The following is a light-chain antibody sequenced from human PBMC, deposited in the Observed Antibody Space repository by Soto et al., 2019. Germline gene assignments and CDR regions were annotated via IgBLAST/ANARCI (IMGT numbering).Light chain of an antibody. Sequence: EIVLTQSPDTLSLSPGERATLSCRASQSVSSYLAWYQQKRGQAPRLLIYAASTRATGIPARFSGSGSGTDFTLTISSLQPVDVATYYCQRYDSAPLTFGGGTKV. V-gene: IGKV3D-15*01. J-gene: IGKJ4*01. CDR3: QRYDSAPLT. CDR2: AAS. CDR1: QSVSSY.